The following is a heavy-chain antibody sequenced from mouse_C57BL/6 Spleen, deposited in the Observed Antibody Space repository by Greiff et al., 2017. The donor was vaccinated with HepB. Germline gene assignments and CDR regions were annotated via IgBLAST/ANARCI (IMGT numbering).Heavy chain of an antibody. J-gene: IGHJ4*01. CDR1: GFSLTSYG. Sequence: VHLVESGPGLVQPSQSLSITCTVSGFSLTSYGVHWVRQSPGKGLEWLGVIWSGGSTDYNAAFISRLSISKDNSKSQVFFKMNSLQADDTAIYYCARDRSSYVYYYAMDYWGQGTSVTVSS. CDR3: ARDRSSYVYYYAMDY. V-gene: IGHV2-2*01. D-gene: IGHD1-1*01. CDR2: IWSGGST.